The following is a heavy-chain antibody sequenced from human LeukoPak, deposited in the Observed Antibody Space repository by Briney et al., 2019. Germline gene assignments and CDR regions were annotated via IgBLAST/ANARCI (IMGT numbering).Heavy chain of an antibody. Sequence: GGSLRLSCATSGFTFSSHDMNWFRQAPGKGLDWVSSISGSSTSIDYADSLKGRFAISRDNAKNSLFLQMNSLRAEDTAVYYCARDALGYCSSTSCWGSYYFDYWGQGTLVSVSS. CDR3: ARDALGYCSSTSCWGSYYFDY. D-gene: IGHD2-2*01. J-gene: IGHJ4*02. V-gene: IGHV3-21*01. CDR2: ISGSSTSI. CDR1: GFTFSSHD.